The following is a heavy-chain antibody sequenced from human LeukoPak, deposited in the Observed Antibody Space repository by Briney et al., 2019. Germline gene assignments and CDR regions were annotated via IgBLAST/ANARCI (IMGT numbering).Heavy chain of an antibody. V-gene: IGHV3-21*01. CDR1: GFTFSSYS. CDR3: ARGEVGTSLDY. Sequence: GGSLRLSRAASGFTFSSYSMNWVRQAPGKGLEWVSSISSSSSYIYYADSVKGRFTISRDNAKNSLYLQMNGLRAEDTAVYYCARGEVGTSLDYWGQGTLVTVSS. D-gene: IGHD2-2*01. J-gene: IGHJ4*02. CDR2: ISSSSSYI.